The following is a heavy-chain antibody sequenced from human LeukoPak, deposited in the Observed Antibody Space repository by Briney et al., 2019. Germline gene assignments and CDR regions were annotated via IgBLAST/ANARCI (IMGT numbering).Heavy chain of an antibody. Sequence: SETLSLTCTVSGYSISSGYYWGWIRQPPGKGLEWIGSIYHSGSTYYNPSLKSRVTISVDTSKNQFSLKLSSVTAADTAVYYCARRLHYYDILTGYAHLGGAFDIWGQGTMVTVSS. D-gene: IGHD3-9*01. V-gene: IGHV4-38-2*02. CDR2: IYHSGST. CDR1: GYSISSGYY. J-gene: IGHJ3*02. CDR3: ARRLHYYDILTGYAHLGGAFDI.